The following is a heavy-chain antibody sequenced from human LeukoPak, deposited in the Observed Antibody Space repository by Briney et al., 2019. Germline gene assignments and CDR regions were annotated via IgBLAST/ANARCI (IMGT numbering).Heavy chain of an antibody. CDR2: IYSGGST. CDR3: ARVSAFGTDYYYYGMDV. J-gene: IGHJ6*02. V-gene: IGHV3-66*01. CDR1: GFTVSSNY. D-gene: IGHD3-16*01. Sequence: GSLRLSCAASGFTVSSNYMSWVRQAPGKGLEWVSVIYSGGSTYYADSVKGRFTISRDNSKNTLYLQMNSLRAEDTAVYYCARVSAFGTDYYYYGMDVWGQGTTVTVSS.